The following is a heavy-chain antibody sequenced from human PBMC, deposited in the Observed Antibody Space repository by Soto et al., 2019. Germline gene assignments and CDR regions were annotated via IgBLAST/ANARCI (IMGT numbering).Heavy chain of an antibody. J-gene: IGHJ4*02. D-gene: IGHD5-12*01. CDR1: GGTFSGYA. V-gene: IGHV1-69*13. CDR3: ARDRSGYDQGYYFDY. CDR2: IIPIFGTA. Sequence: EASVKVSCKASGGTFSGYAISWVRQAPGQGLEWMGGIIPIFGTANYAQKFQGRVTITADESTSTAYMELSSLRSEDTAVYYCARDRSGYDQGYYFDYWGQGTLVTVSS.